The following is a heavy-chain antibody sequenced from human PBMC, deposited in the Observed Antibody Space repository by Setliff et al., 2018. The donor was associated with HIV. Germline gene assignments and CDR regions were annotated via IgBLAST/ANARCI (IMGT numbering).Heavy chain of an antibody. CDR3: ARSLERQWLVPYYMDV. D-gene: IGHD6-19*01. J-gene: IGHJ6*03. V-gene: IGHV1-3*01. Sequence: ASVKVSCKASGYTFTSYAMHWVRQAPGQGLEWMGWINAGNGNTKYSQKFQGRVTITRDTFASTAYMELSSLRSEDMAVYYCARSLERQWLVPYYMDVWGKGTTVTVSS. CDR2: INAGNGNT. CDR1: GYTFTSYA.